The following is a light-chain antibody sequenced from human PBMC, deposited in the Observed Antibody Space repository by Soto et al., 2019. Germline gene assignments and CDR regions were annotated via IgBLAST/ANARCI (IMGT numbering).Light chain of an antibody. CDR1: SSDVGRYNY. Sequence: QSALTQPPSASGSPGQSVTISCTGTSSDVGRYNYVSWYQQHPGKAPKLMISEVTKRPSGVPDRFSSSKSGNTASLTVSGLQAEDEADYYCSSYAGGNNLYVFGTGTKLTVL. CDR2: EVT. V-gene: IGLV2-8*01. CDR3: SSYAGGNNLYV. J-gene: IGLJ1*01.